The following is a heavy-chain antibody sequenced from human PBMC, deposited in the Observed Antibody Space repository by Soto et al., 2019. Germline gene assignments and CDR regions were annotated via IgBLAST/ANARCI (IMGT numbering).Heavy chain of an antibody. CDR2: IIPSYDRT. J-gene: IGHJ4*02. V-gene: IGHV1-69*06. D-gene: IGHD4-17*01. Sequence: QVLLLQSGSEVKKAGSSVKVSCKASGDAFKSYAIHWVRQAPGQGLEYMGRIIPSYDRTKYAQKFQGRITLTADMYPSTVYMEWSSMGSDDTAVYYGAGDPTNGYGDDTFDYWGQGTKVIVSS. CDR3: AGDPTNGYGDDTFDY. CDR1: GDAFKSYA.